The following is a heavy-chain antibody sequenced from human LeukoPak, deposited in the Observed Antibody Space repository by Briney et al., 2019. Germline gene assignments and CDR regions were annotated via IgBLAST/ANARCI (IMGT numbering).Heavy chain of an antibody. J-gene: IGHJ4*02. Sequence: PGGSLGLSCAASGFTFSSYAMSWVRQAPGKGLEWVSAISGSGGSTYYADSVKGLFTISRDNSKNTLYLQMNSLRAEDTAVYYCAKNWWELLLYYFDYWGQGTLVTVSS. CDR1: GFTFSSYA. CDR3: AKNWWELLLYYFDY. CDR2: ISGSGGST. D-gene: IGHD1-26*01. V-gene: IGHV3-23*01.